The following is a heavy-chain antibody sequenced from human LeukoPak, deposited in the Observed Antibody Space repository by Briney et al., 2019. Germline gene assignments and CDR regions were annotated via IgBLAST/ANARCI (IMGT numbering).Heavy chain of an antibody. Sequence: PGGSLRLSCVISGFTFSNYAMHRVRQAPGKGLEWLAVVSYVGTNTYYAESVEGRFTISRDNSNNTLFLQMNSLRPEDTAVYYCARAQTAYSLPDYWGQGTLVSVSS. CDR2: VSYVGTNT. D-gene: IGHD3-9*01. CDR3: ARAQTAYSLPDY. CDR1: GFTFSNYA. V-gene: IGHV3-30-3*01. J-gene: IGHJ4*02.